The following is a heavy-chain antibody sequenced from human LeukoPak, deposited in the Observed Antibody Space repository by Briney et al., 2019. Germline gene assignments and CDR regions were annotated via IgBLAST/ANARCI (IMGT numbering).Heavy chain of an antibody. Sequence: SKTLSLTCAVYGGSFSGYYWSWIRQPPGKGLEWIGVINHSGSSNYNPSLKSRVIISVDTSKNQFSLKLSSVTAADTAVYYCARPRLGGWRGPFDYWGQGTLVTVSS. CDR2: INHSGSS. CDR1: GGSFSGYY. D-gene: IGHD3-16*01. V-gene: IGHV4-34*01. CDR3: ARPRLGGWRGPFDY. J-gene: IGHJ4*02.